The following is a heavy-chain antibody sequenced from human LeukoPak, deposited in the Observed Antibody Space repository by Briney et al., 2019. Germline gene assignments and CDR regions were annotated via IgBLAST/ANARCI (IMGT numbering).Heavy chain of an antibody. Sequence: SETLSLTCTVSGGSISTYYWNWLRQPPGKGLEWIGYIYYSGATNYNPSLKSRVTISVDTSKNQFSLKLSSVTAADTAVYYCARGVYIAAAQYGFWGQGTLVTVSS. CDR2: IYYSGAT. CDR3: ARGVYIAAAQYGF. D-gene: IGHD6-13*01. V-gene: IGHV4-59*01. CDR1: GGSISTYY. J-gene: IGHJ4*02.